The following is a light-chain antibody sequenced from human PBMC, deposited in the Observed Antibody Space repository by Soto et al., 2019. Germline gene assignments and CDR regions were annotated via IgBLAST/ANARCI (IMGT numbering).Light chain of an antibody. J-gene: IGKJ4*01. CDR2: AAS. CDR1: QSIGTY. Sequence: QMTQSPSSLSASIGDRVTITCRASQSIGTYLAWYQQRPGKVPQLLISAASTLQSGVPSRFSGSGSGTDFTLTINSLQPEDAATYYCQKYNRAPLTFGGGTKVEI. CDR3: QKYNRAPLT. V-gene: IGKV1-27*01.